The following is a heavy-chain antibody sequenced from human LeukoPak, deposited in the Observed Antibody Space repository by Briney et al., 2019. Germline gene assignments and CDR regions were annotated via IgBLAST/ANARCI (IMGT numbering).Heavy chain of an antibody. V-gene: IGHV4-4*02. D-gene: IGHD1-1*01. Sequence: SETLSLTCAVSGGSISSSNWWSWVRQPPGKGLEWIGEINHSGSTNHNPSLKSRVTISVDTSKNQLSLKLSSVTAADTAVYYCARGRLESRGYFDYWGQGTLVIVSS. J-gene: IGHJ4*02. CDR2: INHSGST. CDR3: ARGRLESRGYFDY. CDR1: GGSISSSNW.